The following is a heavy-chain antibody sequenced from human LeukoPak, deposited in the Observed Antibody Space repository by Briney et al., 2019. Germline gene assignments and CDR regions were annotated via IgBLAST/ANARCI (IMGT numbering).Heavy chain of an antibody. CDR2: IRYHGSDK. CDR1: GFTFSGSG. CDR3: TEGPYDFWSGYPYYFDY. Sequence: PGGSLRLSCAASGFTFSGSGMHWVRQAPGKGLEWVAFIRYHGSDKFYADSVKGRFTISRDNSKNTLYLQMNSLRAEDTAVYYCTEGPYDFWSGYPYYFDYWGQGTLVTVSS. J-gene: IGHJ4*02. V-gene: IGHV3-30*02. D-gene: IGHD3-3*01.